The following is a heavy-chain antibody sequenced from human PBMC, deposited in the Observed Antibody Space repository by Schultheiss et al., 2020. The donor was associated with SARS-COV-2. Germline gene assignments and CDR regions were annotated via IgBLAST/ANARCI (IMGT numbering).Heavy chain of an antibody. CDR1: GFTFSSYG. CDR3: ARGDVNIWPPPGDT. J-gene: IGHJ5*02. D-gene: IGHD3-10*01. CDR2: IRYDGSNE. V-gene: IGHV3-30*02. Sequence: GSLRLSCAASGFTFSSYGMHWVRQAPGKGLEWVAFIRYDGSNESYADPVKGRFTISRDNAKNSLYLQMNSLRSEDSAVYYCARGDVNIWPPPGDTWGQGTLVTVSS.